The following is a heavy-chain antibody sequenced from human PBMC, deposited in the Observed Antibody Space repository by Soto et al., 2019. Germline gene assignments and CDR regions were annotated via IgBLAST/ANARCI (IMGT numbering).Heavy chain of an antibody. D-gene: IGHD5-12*01. CDR3: ARRDGFKIDH. V-gene: IGHV5-51*01. J-gene: IGHJ4*02. CDR2: IYPGDSDV. CDR1: GYNFPNYW. Sequence: PGESLKISCKVFGYNFPNYWIGWVRQMPGKGLEWMGIIYPGDSDVRYSPSFQGQVTISADKSINTAYLQWRSLKASDAAMYYCARRDGFKIDHWGQGTQVTVS.